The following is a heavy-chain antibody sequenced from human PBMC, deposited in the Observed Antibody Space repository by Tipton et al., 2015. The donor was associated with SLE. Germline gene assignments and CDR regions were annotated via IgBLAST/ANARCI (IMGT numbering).Heavy chain of an antibody. CDR2: MNPNSGNT. CDR1: GGTFSSYA. V-gene: IGHV1-8*02. J-gene: IGHJ4*02. D-gene: IGHD3-16*01. Sequence: QLVQSGAEVKKPGSSVKVSCKASGGTFSSYAISWVRQAPGQGLEWMGWMNPNSGNTGYAQKFQGRVTMTRNTSISTAYMELSSLRSEDTAVYYCARTRPRGGFDYWGQGTLVTVSS. CDR3: ARTRPRGGFDY.